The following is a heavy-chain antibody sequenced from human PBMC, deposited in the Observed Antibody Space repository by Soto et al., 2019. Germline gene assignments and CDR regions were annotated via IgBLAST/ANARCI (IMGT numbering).Heavy chain of an antibody. V-gene: IGHV1-2*04. D-gene: IGHD6-6*01. CDR2: LDPNSGGT. J-gene: IGHJ6*02. CDR3: AVEYSSSVAALDV. CDR1: GYTFTDYH. Sequence: ASVKVSCKASGYTFTDYHIHWVRQAPGQGLEWMGWLDPNSGGTNCAQKFQGWVTMTRDTSINTAYMELTRLSSDDTAVYYCAVEYSSSVAALDVWGQGTTVTVSS.